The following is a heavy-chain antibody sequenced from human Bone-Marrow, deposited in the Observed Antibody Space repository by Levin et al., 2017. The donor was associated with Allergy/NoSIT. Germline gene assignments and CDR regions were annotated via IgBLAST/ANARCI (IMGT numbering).Heavy chain of an antibody. Sequence: GSLRLSCNVSGYSISSGDYWGWIRQPPGKGLEWIGSVYRYGSTYYNPSLKSRVSMSVDTSKKQFSLRRRSVTAADPAVYFCARLNPAYDFAFDYWGQGTLVTVPS. D-gene: IGHD3-3*01. CDR1: GYSISSGDY. V-gene: IGHV4-38-2*02. CDR3: ARLNPAYDFAFDY. J-gene: IGHJ4*02. CDR2: VYRYGST.